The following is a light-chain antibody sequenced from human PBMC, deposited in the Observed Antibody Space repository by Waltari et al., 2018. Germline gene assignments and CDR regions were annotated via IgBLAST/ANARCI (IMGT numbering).Light chain of an antibody. CDR2: WAS. CDR3: QQYYSTPRT. V-gene: IGKV4-1*01. J-gene: IGKJ1*01. Sequence: DTVMTQSPDSLAVSLGEGANINGNTSRSVLYSSYNKNYLAWYQQKPGQPPKLLIYWASTRASGVPDRFSGGGSGTDFTLTISSLQAEDVAVYYCQQYYSTPRTFGQGTKVEIK. CDR1: RSVLYSSYNKNY.